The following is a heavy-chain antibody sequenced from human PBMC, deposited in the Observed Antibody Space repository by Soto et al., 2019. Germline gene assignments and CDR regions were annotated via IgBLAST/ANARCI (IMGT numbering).Heavy chain of an antibody. CDR2: INPNSGGT. CDR3: ASNPVNYDFWSDPQAHAFDI. Sequence: GASVKVSCKASGYTFTGYYMHWVRQAPGQGLEWMGWINPNSGGTNYARKFQGWVTMTRDTSISTAYMELSRLRSDDTAVYYCASNPVNYDFWSDPQAHAFDIWGQGTMVTVSS. J-gene: IGHJ3*02. D-gene: IGHD3-3*01. CDR1: GYTFTGYY. V-gene: IGHV1-2*04.